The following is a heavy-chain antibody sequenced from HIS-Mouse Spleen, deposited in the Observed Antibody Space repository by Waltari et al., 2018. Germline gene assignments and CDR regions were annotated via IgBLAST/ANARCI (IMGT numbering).Heavy chain of an antibody. D-gene: IGHD3-3*01. Sequence: QVQLVQSGAEVKKHGASVKVSCKASGYTFTGYYMHWVRQAPGQGLEGMGAINPNSGGTNYEQKFQGRVTMTRDTSISTAYMELSRLRSDDTAVYYCARDRPRGDDFWSGFDYWGQGTLVTVSS. J-gene: IGHJ4*02. CDR1: GYTFTGYY. CDR3: ARDRPRGDDFWSGFDY. CDR2: INPNSGGT. V-gene: IGHV1-2*02.